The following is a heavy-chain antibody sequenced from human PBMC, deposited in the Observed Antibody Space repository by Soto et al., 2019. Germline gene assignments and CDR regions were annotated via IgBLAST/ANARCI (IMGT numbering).Heavy chain of an antibody. J-gene: IGHJ4*02. D-gene: IGHD6-13*01. CDR3: IAAAGSFDY. Sequence: ASVKVSCKASGGTFSSYAISWVRQAPGQGLEWMGIINPSGGSTSYAQKFQGRVTMTRDTSTSTVYMELSSLRSEDTAVYYCIAAAGSFDYWGQGNLVTVSS. CDR1: GGTFSSYA. CDR2: INPSGGST. V-gene: IGHV1-46*01.